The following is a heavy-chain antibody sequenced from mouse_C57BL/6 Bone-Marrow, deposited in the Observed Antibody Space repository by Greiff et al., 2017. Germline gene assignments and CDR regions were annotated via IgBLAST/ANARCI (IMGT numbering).Heavy chain of an antibody. CDR2: INPCGGYT. V-gene: IGHV1-7*01. CDR3: ARSPCCNNLFAY. Sequence: QVQLQQSGAELVKPGASVKLSCKASGYTFTSYWMHWVKQRPGQGLEWIGYINPCGGYTKYNQKFKDKATLTADKSSSTAYMQLSSLTSEDSAVFSCARSPCCNNLFAYWGQGTLVTVSA. CDR1: GYTFTSYW. J-gene: IGHJ3*01. D-gene: IGHD2-5*01.